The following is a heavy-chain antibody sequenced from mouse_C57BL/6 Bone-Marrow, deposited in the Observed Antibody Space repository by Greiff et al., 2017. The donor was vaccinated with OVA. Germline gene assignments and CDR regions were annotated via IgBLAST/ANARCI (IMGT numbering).Heavy chain of an antibody. Sequence: VQLQQSGAELVRPGASVTLSCKASGYTFTDYEMHWVKQTPVHGLEWIGAFDPETGGTAYNQKFKGKAILTADKSSSTAYMELRSLTSEDSAVYYGTIVSTTVVAPYWYFDVWGTGTTVTVSS. D-gene: IGHD1-1*01. J-gene: IGHJ1*03. CDR3: TIVSTTVVAPYWYFDV. CDR2: FDPETGGT. CDR1: GYTFTDYE. V-gene: IGHV1-15*01.